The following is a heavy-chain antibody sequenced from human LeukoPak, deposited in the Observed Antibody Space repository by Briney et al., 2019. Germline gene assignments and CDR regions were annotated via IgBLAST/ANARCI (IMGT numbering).Heavy chain of an antibody. Sequence: SETLSLTCTVSGGSISSYYWSWIRQPPGKGLEWIGYIYYSGSTNYNPSLKSRVTISVDTPKNQFSLKLSSVTAADTAVYYCARGYDSSGYSFDYWGQGTLVTVSS. CDR2: IYYSGST. CDR1: GGSISSYY. V-gene: IGHV4-59*01. D-gene: IGHD3-22*01. CDR3: ARGYDSSGYSFDY. J-gene: IGHJ4*02.